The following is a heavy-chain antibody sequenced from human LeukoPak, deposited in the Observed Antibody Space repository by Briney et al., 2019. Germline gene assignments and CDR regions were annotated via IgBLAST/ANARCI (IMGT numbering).Heavy chain of an antibody. CDR2: IYSSGST. CDR3: ASNIEGLYWYFDL. J-gene: IGHJ2*01. V-gene: IGHV4-59*10. CDR1: GGSFSGYY. Sequence: SETLSLTCAVYGGSFSGYYWSWIRQSAGKGLEWIGRIYSSGSTTYNPSLKSRVSMSVDTSKNQFSLKLTSVTAADTAVYYCASNIEGLYWYFDLWGRGTLVTVSS.